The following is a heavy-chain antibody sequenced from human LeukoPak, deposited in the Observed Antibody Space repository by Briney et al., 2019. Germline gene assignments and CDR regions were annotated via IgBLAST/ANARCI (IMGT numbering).Heavy chain of an antibody. Sequence: GGSLRLSCAASGFSFTNHAMTWVRQAPGEGLQWLSTISDTAGTTFYADSVRGRFTISRDVSNNTLYLQMGGLRADDTAVYYCARGGAYDYGVLDAWGQGTLVTVSS. CDR1: GFSFTNHA. D-gene: IGHD4/OR15-4a*01. CDR3: ARGGAYDYGVLDA. J-gene: IGHJ5*02. CDR2: ISDTAGTT. V-gene: IGHV3-23*01.